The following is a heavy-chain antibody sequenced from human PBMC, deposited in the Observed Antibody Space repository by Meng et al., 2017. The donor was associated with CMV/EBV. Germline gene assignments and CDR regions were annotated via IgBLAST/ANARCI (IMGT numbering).Heavy chain of an antibody. V-gene: IGHV4-59*12. CDR1: GGSISSYY. J-gene: IGHJ4*02. CDR2: IYYSGST. D-gene: IGHD3-10*01. Sequence: SETLSLTCTVSGGSISSYYWSSIRQPPGKGLEWIGYIYYSGSTNYNPSLKSRVTISVDTSKNQFSLKLSSVTAADTAVYYCARGLTMVRGVMPGHWGQGTLVTVSS. CDR3: ARGLTMVRGVMPGH.